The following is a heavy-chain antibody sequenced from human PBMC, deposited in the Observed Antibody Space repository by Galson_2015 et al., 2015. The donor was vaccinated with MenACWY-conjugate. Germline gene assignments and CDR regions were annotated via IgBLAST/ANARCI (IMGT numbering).Heavy chain of an antibody. CDR3: ARGVTRTSGTINWYFDF. D-gene: IGHD6-13*01. Sequence: CAISGDSVSSNSAAWTWIRQSPSRGLEWLGRTYYRSRWHNDYAVSVKSRITTNPDTSRNQLSLQLSSVTPEDTAVYYCARGVTRTSGTINWYFDFWGRGTLVTVSS. J-gene: IGHJ2*01. CDR1: GDSVSSNSAA. CDR2: TYYRSRWHN. V-gene: IGHV6-1*01.